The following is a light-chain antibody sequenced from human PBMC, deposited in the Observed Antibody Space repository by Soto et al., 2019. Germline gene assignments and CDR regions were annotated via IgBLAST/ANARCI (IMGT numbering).Light chain of an antibody. Sequence: DIQMTQSPSSLSASVGDRVTITCRASQSISSYLNWYQQKPGKAPKLLIYAASSLQSGVPSRFSGSGSVTDFTLTISSLQPEDVANYYCQQSYSTPRTFGQGTKVEI. CDR2: AAS. CDR1: QSISSY. CDR3: QQSYSTPRT. J-gene: IGKJ1*01. V-gene: IGKV1-39*01.